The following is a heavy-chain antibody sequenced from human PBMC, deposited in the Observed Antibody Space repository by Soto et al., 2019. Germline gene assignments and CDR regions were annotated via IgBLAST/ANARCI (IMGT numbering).Heavy chain of an antibody. V-gene: IGHV3-21*01. CDR3: ARGSGGYSSGYGDI. CDR1: GFTFSSYS. D-gene: IGHD6-19*01. J-gene: IGHJ3*02. CDR2: ISSSSSYI. Sequence: EVQLVESGGGLVKPGGSLRLSCAASGFTFSSYSMNWVRQAPGKGLEWVSSISSSSSYIYYADSVKGRFTISRDNAKNSLYLQMNSLRAEDTAVYYCARGSGGYSSGYGDIWGQGTMVTVSS.